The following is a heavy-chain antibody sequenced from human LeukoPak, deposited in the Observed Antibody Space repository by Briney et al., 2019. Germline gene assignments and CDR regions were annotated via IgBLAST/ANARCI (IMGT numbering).Heavy chain of an antibody. D-gene: IGHD1-26*01. CDR3: ARMYSGTYGGIDY. J-gene: IGHJ4*02. CDR1: GGSISSYY. CDR2: IYSSGST. V-gene: IGHV4-4*07. Sequence: SETLSLTCTVFGGSISSYYWSWIRQPAGKGLEWIGRIYSSGSTNYNPSLKSRVTMSVDTSKSKFSLELTSVTAADTAVYYCARMYSGTYGGIDYWGQGTLVTVSS.